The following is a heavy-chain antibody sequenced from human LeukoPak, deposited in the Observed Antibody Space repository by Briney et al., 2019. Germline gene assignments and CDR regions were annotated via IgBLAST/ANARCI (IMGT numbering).Heavy chain of an antibody. CDR3: ARAYYDSSGYYQRGDY. CDR1: GYTFTSYG. V-gene: IGHV1-18*01. CDR2: ISAYNGNT. D-gene: IGHD3-22*01. Sequence: GASVKVSCKASGYTFTSYGISWVRQAPGQGLEWMGWISAYNGNTNYAQKLQGRVTMTTDTSTSTAYMELRSLRSDDTAVYYCARAYYDSSGYYQRGDYWGQGTLVTVSS. J-gene: IGHJ4*02.